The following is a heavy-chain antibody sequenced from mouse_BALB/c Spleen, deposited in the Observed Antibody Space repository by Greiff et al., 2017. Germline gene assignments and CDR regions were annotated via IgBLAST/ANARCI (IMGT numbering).Heavy chain of an antibody. CDR1: GYSFTDYI. D-gene: IGHD2-14*01. V-gene: IGHV1-39*01. CDR3: ARKATLGAMDY. J-gene: IGHJ4*01. CDR2: INPYYGST. Sequence: VQLQQSGPELVKPGASVKISCKASGYSFTDYIMLWVKQSHGKSLEWIGNINPYYGSTSYNLKFKGKATLTVDKSSSTAYMQLNSLTSEDSAVYYCARKATLGAMDYWGQGTSVTVSS.